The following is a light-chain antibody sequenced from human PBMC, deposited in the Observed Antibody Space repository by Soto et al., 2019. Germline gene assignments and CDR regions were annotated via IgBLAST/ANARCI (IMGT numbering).Light chain of an antibody. CDR3: SSYAGSNNLL. J-gene: IGLJ2*01. CDR1: SSDVGAYNF. V-gene: IGLV2-8*01. CDR2: DVS. Sequence: QSVLTQPPSASGSRGQSVTISCTGTSSDVGAYNFVSWYQRNPGKAPKLMIFDVSKRPSGVPDRFSGSKSGNTASLTVSGLQPDDEAEYYCSSYAGSNNLLFGGGTKLTVL.